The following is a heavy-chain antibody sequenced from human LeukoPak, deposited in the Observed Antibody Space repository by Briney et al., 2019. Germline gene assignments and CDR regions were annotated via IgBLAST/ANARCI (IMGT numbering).Heavy chain of an antibody. D-gene: IGHD6-19*01. CDR3: ARDFQQWNY. V-gene: IGHV4-59*01. CDR2: IYYSWST. CDR1: GGSISSYY. Sequence: SETLSLTCTFSGGSISSYYWSCIRQPPGKGQEWSGYIYYSWSTNYNPSLKSRVTISVDTSKNQLSLKLSSVTAADTAVYYCARDFQQWNYWGQGTLVTVSS. J-gene: IGHJ4*02.